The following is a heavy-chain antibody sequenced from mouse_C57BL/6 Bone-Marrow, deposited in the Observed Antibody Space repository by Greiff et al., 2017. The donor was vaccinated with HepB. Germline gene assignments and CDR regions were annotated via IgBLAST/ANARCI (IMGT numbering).Heavy chain of an antibody. CDR3: ARGGYYGDAMDY. Sequence: EVKLEESGGGLVQPGESLKLSCESNEYEFPSHDMSWVRKTPEKRLELVAAINSDGGSTYYPDTMERRFIISRDNTKKTLYLQMSSLRSEDTALYYCARGGYYGDAMDYWGQGTSVTVSS. CDR1: EYEFPSHD. D-gene: IGHD1-1*01. CDR2: INSDGGST. V-gene: IGHV5-2*03. J-gene: IGHJ4*01.